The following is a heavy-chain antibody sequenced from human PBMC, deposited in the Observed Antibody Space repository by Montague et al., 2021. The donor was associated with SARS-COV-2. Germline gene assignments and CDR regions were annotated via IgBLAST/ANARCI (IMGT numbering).Heavy chain of an antibody. CDR1: GFTFSSYS. J-gene: IGHJ6*02. CDR2: ISSSSSTI. D-gene: IGHD3-10*01. V-gene: IGHV3-48*02. CDR3: AIVLLWFGEPDTQGYYYGMDV. Sequence: SLRLSCAASGFTFSSYSMNWVRQAPGKGLEWVSYISSSSSTIYYADSVKGRFTISRDNAKNSLYLQMNSLRDEDTAVYYCAIVLLWFGEPDTQGYYYGMDVWGQGTTVTVSS.